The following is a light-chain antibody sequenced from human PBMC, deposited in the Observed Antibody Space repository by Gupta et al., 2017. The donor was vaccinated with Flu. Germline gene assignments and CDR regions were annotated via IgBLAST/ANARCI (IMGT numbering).Light chain of an antibody. V-gene: IGKV2-30*01. Sequence: DVVMTQSPLSLPVTLGQPASISCRSSEGLVYSDGNTYLHWFQQRPDQAPRRLIYQVSYRDSGVPDRFSGSGSGTDFTLKISSVEAEDVGIYFCMQGSHWPWAFGQGTTVEIK. CDR2: QVS. CDR3: MQGSHWPWA. CDR1: EGLVYSDGNTY. J-gene: IGKJ1*01.